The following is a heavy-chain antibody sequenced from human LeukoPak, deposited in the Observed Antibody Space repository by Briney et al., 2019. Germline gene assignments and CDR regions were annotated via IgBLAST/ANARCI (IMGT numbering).Heavy chain of an antibody. CDR1: GFTFSTYS. J-gene: IGHJ3*01. CDR3: ARDYAKLGYCSGTSCPDAFDF. CDR2: ISSSTSHI. D-gene: IGHD2-2*03. Sequence: PGGSLRLSCAASGFTFSTYSMNWVRQAPGKGLGWVSSISSSTSHIYYADSVKGRFTISRDNAKNSLYLQMNSLRAEDTAVYYCARDYAKLGYCSGTSCPDAFDFWGQGTMVTVSS. V-gene: IGHV3-21*01.